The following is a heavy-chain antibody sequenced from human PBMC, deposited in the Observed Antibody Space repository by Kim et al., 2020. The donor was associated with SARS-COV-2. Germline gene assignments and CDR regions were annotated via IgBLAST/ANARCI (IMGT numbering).Heavy chain of an antibody. J-gene: IGHJ6*02. CDR2: IKSKTDGGTT. D-gene: IGHD3-10*01. CDR1: GFTFSNAW. Sequence: GGSLRLSCAASGFTFSNAWMSWVRQAPGKGLEWVGRIKSKTDGGTTDYAAPVKGRFTISRDDSKNTLYLQMNSLKTEDTAVYYCTTGESGSGSYYNRYYYYGMDVWGQGTTVTVSS. V-gene: IGHV3-15*01. CDR3: TTGESGSGSYYNRYYYYGMDV.